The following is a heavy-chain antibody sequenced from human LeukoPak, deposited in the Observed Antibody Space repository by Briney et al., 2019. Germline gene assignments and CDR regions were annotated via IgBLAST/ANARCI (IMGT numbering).Heavy chain of an antibody. D-gene: IGHD3-22*01. V-gene: IGHV4-39*01. CDR3: ARVPHYYDSSNAFDI. J-gene: IGHJ3*02. CDR2: IYYSGST. Sequence: SETLSLTCTVSGGSISSSSYYWGWIRQPPGKGLEWIGSIYYSGSTYYNPSLKSRVTISVDTSKNQFSLKLGSVTAADTAVYYCARVPHYYDSSNAFDIWGQGTMVTVSS. CDR1: GGSISSSSYY.